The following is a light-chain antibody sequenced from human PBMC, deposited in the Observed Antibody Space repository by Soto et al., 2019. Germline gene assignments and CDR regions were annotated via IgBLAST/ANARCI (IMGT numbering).Light chain of an antibody. CDR3: CSYAASSTWV. CDR2: EVS. Sequence: QSALTQPASVSGSPGQSITISCTGTSSEVGGYNYVSWFQHHPGKAPKLKIYEVSNRPSGVSNRFSGSKSGNTASLTISELQAEDEADYYCCSYAASSTWVFGAGTKLTVL. CDR1: SSEVGGYNY. V-gene: IGLV2-23*02. J-gene: IGLJ3*02.